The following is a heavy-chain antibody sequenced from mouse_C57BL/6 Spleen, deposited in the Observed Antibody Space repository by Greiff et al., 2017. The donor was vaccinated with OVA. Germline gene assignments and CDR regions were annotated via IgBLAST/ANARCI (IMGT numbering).Heavy chain of an antibody. Sequence: VQLQQSGAELVRPGTSVKVSCKASGYAFTNYLLEWVKQRPGPGLEWIGVINPGSGGTNYNEKFKGKATLTADKSSSTAYMQLSSLTSEDSAVYFCARWGDGYSDYFDYWGQGTTLTVSS. CDR1: GYAFTNYL. CDR3: ARWGDGYSDYFDY. D-gene: IGHD2-3*01. V-gene: IGHV1-54*01. CDR2: INPGSGGT. J-gene: IGHJ2*01.